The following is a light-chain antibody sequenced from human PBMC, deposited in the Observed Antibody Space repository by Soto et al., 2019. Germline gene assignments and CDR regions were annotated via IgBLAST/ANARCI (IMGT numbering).Light chain of an antibody. V-gene: IGKV3-20*01. J-gene: IGKJ2*01. CDR2: HTS. CDR3: QQYGSSPPTYP. CDR1: QSGDSSY. Sequence: EMVLTQSPGTLSLSPRDRASLSCRARQSGDSSYLAWYQQKPGQAPRLLIYHTSNKATGFPDRFSGSGSGTDFTLTISTLESENFAVYYCQQYGSSPPTYPFAQGTKVDIK.